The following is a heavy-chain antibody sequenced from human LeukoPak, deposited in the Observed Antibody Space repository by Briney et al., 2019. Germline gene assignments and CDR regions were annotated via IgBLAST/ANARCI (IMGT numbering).Heavy chain of an antibody. D-gene: IGHD4/OR15-4a*01. CDR3: ARRAGAYSHPYDY. CDR1: GFTVSSNS. Sequence: GGSLRLSCTVSGFTVSSNSMSWVRQAPGKGLEWVSFIYSDNTHCSDSVKGRFTISRDNSKNTLYLQMNSLRAEDTAVYYCARRAGAYSHPYDYWGQGTLVTVSS. V-gene: IGHV3-53*01. CDR2: IYSDNT. J-gene: IGHJ4*02.